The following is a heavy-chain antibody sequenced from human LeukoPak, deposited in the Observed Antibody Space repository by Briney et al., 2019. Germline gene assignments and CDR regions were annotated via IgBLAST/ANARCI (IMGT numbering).Heavy chain of an antibody. V-gene: IGHV3-30*18. CDR1: GFTFSSYG. CDR2: ISYDGSNK. J-gene: IGHJ4*02. D-gene: IGHD6-19*01. CDR3: AKDGIAVAGFDY. Sequence: PGGSLRLSCAASGFTFSSYGMHWVRQAPGKGLEWVAVISYDGSNKYYADSVKGRFTISRDNSKNTLYLQMNSLRAEDTAVYYCAKDGIAVAGFDYWGQGTLVTVSS.